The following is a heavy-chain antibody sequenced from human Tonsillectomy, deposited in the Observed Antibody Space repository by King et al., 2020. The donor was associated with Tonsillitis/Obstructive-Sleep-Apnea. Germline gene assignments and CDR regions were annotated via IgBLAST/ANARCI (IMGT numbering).Heavy chain of an antibody. D-gene: IGHD6-13*01. CDR3: ARGAAAGMFDY. CDR2: INHSGIT. CDR1: GGSFSVYY. V-gene: IGHV4-34*01. J-gene: IGHJ4*02. Sequence: VQLQQWGAGLLKPSETLSFTCAVYGGSFSVYYWSWIRQPPGKGLEWIGEINHSGITYYNPSLKSGVTMSVDTSKTQFSLNLTSVTDADTAIYYCARGAAAGMFDYWGQGALVTVSS.